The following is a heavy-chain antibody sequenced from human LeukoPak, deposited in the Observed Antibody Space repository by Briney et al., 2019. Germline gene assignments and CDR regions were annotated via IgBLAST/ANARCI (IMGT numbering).Heavy chain of an antibody. CDR1: GYSFTSYW. V-gene: IGHV5-51*01. CDR3: ARPVDRGWYSLTD. Sequence: GESLKISCKGSGYSFTSYWIGWVRQMPGKGLEWMGIIFPDDSGTIYSPSFQGQVTISADKSINTAYLQWSNLKASDSAIYYCARPVDRGWYSLTDWGQGTLVTVSS. D-gene: IGHD6-19*01. J-gene: IGHJ4*02. CDR2: IFPDDSGT.